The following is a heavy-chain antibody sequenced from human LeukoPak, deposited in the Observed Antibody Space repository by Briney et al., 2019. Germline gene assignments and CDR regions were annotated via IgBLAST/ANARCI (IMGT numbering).Heavy chain of an antibody. D-gene: IGHD5-18*01. V-gene: IGHV3-53*01. CDR2: IYSGGST. J-gene: IGHJ6*02. Sequence: GGSLRLSCAASGFTVSSNYMSWVRQAPGKGLEWVSVIYSGGSTYYADSVKGRFTISRDNSKNTLYLQMNSLRAEDTAVYYCAIVVVATAMAPPYYYYYYGMDVWGQGTTVTVSS. CDR3: AIVVVATAMAPPYYYYYYGMDV. CDR1: GFTVSSNY.